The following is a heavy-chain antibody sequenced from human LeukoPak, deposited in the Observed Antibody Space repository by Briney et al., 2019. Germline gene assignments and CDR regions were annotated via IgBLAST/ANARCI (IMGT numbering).Heavy chain of an antibody. V-gene: IGHV1-69*04. CDR2: IIPILGIA. J-gene: IGHJ4*02. CDR1: GYTFTSYG. CDR3: ARERMGDTLFDY. D-gene: IGHD2-21*02. Sequence: SVKVSCKASGYTFTSYGISWVRQAPGQGLEWMGRIIPILGIANYAQKFQGRVTITADKSTSTAYMELSSLRSEDTAVYYCARERMGDTLFDYWGQGTLVTVSS.